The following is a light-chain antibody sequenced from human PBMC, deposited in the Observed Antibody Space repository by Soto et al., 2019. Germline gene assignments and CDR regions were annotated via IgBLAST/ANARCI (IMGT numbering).Light chain of an antibody. Sequence: QSALTQPPSASGSPGQSVTISCTGTSSDVGGYNYVSWYQQHPGKAPKLMISEVSKRPSGVPDRFSGSKSGNTASLTVSGRQADAEADYYCSSFAGNRNLVFGGGTKLTVL. CDR1: SSDVGGYNY. CDR2: EVS. J-gene: IGLJ2*01. V-gene: IGLV2-8*01. CDR3: SSFAGNRNLV.